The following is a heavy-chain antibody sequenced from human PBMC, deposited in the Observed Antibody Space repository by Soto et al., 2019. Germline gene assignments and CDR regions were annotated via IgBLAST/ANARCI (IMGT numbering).Heavy chain of an antibody. CDR1: GYTFTSYA. CDR2: INAGNGNT. J-gene: IGHJ1*01. Sequence: GASVKVSCKASGYTFTSYAMHWVRQAPGQRLEWMRWINAGNGNTKYSQKFQGRVTITRDTSASTAYMELSSLRSEDTAVYYCARDFWDGATIRFQHWGQGTLVTVSS. CDR3: ARDFWDGATIRFQH. V-gene: IGHV1-3*01. D-gene: IGHD5-12*01.